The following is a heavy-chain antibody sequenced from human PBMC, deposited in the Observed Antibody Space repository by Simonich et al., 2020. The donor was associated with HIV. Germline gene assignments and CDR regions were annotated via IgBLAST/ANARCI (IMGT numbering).Heavy chain of an antibody. V-gene: IGHV1-69*13. CDR2: SIPKFGTA. D-gene: IGHD4-4*01. CDR1: GGTFSNYA. Sequence: QVQLVQSGAEVKKPGSSVKVSCKVSGGTFSNYAISWLRQAPGQGLEWMGRSIPKFGTANSAQKFQGRVTITADKSTRTAYMELNSLKSEDTAVYYCARVSPPESFRTTVTTHFDYCGQGTLVTVSS. CDR3: ARVSPPESFRTTVTTHFDY. J-gene: IGHJ4*02.